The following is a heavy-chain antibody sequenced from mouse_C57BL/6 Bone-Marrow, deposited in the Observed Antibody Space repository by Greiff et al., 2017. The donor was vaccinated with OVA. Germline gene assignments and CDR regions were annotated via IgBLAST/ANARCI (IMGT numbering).Heavy chain of an antibody. CDR3: ARMVTTPFDY. CDR2: IYPGSGST. Sequence: VKLQQPGAELVKPGASVKMSCKASGYTFTSYWITWVKQRPGQGLEWIGDIYPGSGSTNYNEKFKSKATLTVDTSSSTAYMQLSSLTSDDSAVYYCARMVTTPFDYWGQGTTLTVSS. V-gene: IGHV1-55*01. D-gene: IGHD2-2*01. J-gene: IGHJ2*01. CDR1: GYTFTSYW.